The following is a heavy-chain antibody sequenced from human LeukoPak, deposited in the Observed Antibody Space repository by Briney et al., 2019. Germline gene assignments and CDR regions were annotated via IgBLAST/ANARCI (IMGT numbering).Heavy chain of an antibody. CDR1: RVTFSIDW. D-gene: IGHD6-25*01. V-gene: IGHV3-7*01. Sequence: GGSLRLSFAASRVTFSIDWMSAGRQAPGKGLEWVANIKQDGSEKYYVDSVKGRFTISRDNANNSLYLQMKNLRAEDTAVYCCARDSLAAAATVYWGQGTLVTVSS. J-gene: IGHJ4*02. CDR2: IKQDGSEK. CDR3: ARDSLAAAATVY.